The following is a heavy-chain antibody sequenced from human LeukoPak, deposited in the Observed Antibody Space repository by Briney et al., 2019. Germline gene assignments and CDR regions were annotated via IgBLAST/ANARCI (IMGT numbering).Heavy chain of an antibody. Sequence: SETLSLTCSVSGGSVGSYHWNWIRQPSGKGLEWIGIVFNNGGTKHNPSLKSRVAISVDTSKNQFALKLSSVTAADTAVYYCVASYGGYVLDYWGQGALVIVSS. J-gene: IGHJ4*02. CDR3: VASYGGYVLDY. V-gene: IGHV4-59*02. D-gene: IGHD5-12*01. CDR1: GGSVGSYH. CDR2: VFNNGGT.